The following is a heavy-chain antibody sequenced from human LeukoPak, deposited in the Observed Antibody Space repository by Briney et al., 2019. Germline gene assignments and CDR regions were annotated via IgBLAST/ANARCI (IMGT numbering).Heavy chain of an antibody. Sequence: GGSLRLSCAAAGFTFSSYGMHWVRQAPGKGLEWVAVIWYDGSNKYYADSVKGRFTISRDNSKKTLYLQMNSLRAEDTAVYYCAREASDYGDHLGAAGYMDVWGKGTTVTVSS. CDR3: AREASDYGDHLGAAGYMDV. V-gene: IGHV3-33*01. D-gene: IGHD4-17*01. CDR2: IWYDGSNK. J-gene: IGHJ6*03. CDR1: GFTFSSYG.